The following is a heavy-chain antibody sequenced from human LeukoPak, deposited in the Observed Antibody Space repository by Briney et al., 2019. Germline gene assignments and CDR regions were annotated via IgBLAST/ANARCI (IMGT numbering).Heavy chain of an antibody. V-gene: IGHV3-23*01. Sequence: GGSLRLSCAASGFTFSSYAMSWVRQAPGKGLEWVSAISGSGGSTYYADSVKGRFTISRDNSKNTLYLQMNSLRAEDTAVYYCAKDIFLTEMVYADNWFDPWGQGTLVTVSS. D-gene: IGHD2-8*01. J-gene: IGHJ5*02. CDR3: AKDIFLTEMVYADNWFDP. CDR1: GFTFSSYA. CDR2: ISGSGGST.